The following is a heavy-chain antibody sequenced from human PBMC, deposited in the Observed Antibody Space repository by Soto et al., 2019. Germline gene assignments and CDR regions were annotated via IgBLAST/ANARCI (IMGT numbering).Heavy chain of an antibody. CDR2: ISYDGSNK. D-gene: IGHD6-19*01. CDR1: GFTFSSYA. CDR3: AREIAVAGTAGSWFDP. Sequence: QVQLVESGGGVVQPGRSLRLSCAASGFTFSSYAMHWVRQAPGKGLEWVAVISYDGSNKYYADSVKGRFTISRDNSKNTLYLQMNGLRAEDTAVYYCAREIAVAGTAGSWFDPWGQGTLVTVSS. J-gene: IGHJ5*02. V-gene: IGHV3-30-3*01.